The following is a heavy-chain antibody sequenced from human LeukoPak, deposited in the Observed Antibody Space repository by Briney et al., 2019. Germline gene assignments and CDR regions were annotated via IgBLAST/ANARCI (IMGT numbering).Heavy chain of an antibody. CDR3: ARASDDCSGGSCYLFSPGYDP. CDR2: IYPGDSDT. CDR1: GYSFTSYW. V-gene: IGHV5-51*01. Sequence: GESLKISCKGSGYSFTSYWIGWVRQMPGKGLEWMGIIYPGDSDTTYSPSFQGQVTISADKSISSAYLQWSSLKASDTAMYYCARASDDCSGGSCYLFSPGYDPWGQGTLVTVSS. D-gene: IGHD2-15*01. J-gene: IGHJ5*02.